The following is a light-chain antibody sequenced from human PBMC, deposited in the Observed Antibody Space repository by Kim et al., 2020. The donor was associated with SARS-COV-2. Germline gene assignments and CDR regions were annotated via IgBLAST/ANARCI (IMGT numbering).Light chain of an antibody. V-gene: IGKV1-27*01. CDR3: QRYDSAPWA. Sequence: ASVGDRVPITCRAGHGFRNYLAWYQQRPGKVPKLLIYAASTVQSGVPYRFSGSGSGTDFALTVSSLRPEGVATYYCQRYDSAPWAFGQGTKVDIK. CDR1: HGFRNY. J-gene: IGKJ1*01. CDR2: AAS.